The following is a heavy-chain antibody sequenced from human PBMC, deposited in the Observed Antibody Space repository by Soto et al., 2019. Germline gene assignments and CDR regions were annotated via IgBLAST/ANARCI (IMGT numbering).Heavy chain of an antibody. V-gene: IGHV3-30*18. Sequence: GGSLRLSCAASGFTFSSYGMHWVRQAPGKGLEWVAVISYDGSNKYYADSVKGRFTISRDNSKNTLYLQMNSLRAEDTAVYYCAKSRRRIAALPLCYGMDVWGQGTTVTVSS. CDR1: GFTFSSYG. D-gene: IGHD6-6*01. CDR2: ISYDGSNK. J-gene: IGHJ6*02. CDR3: AKSRRRIAALPLCYGMDV.